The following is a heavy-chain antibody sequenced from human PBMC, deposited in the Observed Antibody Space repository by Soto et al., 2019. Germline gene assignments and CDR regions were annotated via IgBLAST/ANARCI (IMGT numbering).Heavy chain of an antibody. Sequence: QVQLVQSGAEVKKPGASVKVSCKASGYTFTSYGISWVRQAPGQGLEWMGWISVYNGNTNYAQKVQGRVTMTTDTSTSTAYMERRSLRSDDTAVYYCARETVAGSSHGYYYGMDVCGQGTTVTVSS. CDR1: GYTFTSYG. V-gene: IGHV1-18*01. CDR2: ISVYNGNT. CDR3: ARETVAGSSHGYYYGMDV. D-gene: IGHD6-19*01. J-gene: IGHJ6*02.